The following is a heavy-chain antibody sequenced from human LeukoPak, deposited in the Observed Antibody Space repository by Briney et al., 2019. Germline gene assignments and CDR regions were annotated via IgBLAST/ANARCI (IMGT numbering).Heavy chain of an antibody. Sequence: GGSLRLSCAASGFSVSNYYMSWVRQPPGKGLKWVSVMYTGGGRYYGDSVKGRFTISRDNSKNTVFLQMNSLRVEDTALYYCTRGQSYCGADCYSDWGQGTLVTVSS. CDR2: MYTGGGR. CDR3: TRGQSYCGADCYSD. V-gene: IGHV3-66*01. CDR1: GFSVSNYY. J-gene: IGHJ4*02. D-gene: IGHD2-21*02.